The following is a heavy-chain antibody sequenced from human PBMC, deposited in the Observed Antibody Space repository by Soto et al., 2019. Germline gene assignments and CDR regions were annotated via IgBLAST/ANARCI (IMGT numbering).Heavy chain of an antibody. CDR2: ISGSDDST. CDR1: GFTFSSYA. V-gene: IGHV3-23*01. Sequence: GGSLRLSCAASGFTFSSYAMSWVRQAPGKGLEWVSVISGSDDSTYYADSVKGRFTISRDNSKNTLYMQMNSLRAEDTAVYYCAKRSSSSTFDYWGQGTLVTVSS. CDR3: AKRSSSSTFDY. J-gene: IGHJ4*02. D-gene: IGHD6-6*01.